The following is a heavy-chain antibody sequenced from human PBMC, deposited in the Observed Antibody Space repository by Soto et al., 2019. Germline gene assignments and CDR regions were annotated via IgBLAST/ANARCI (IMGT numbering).Heavy chain of an antibody. J-gene: IGHJ6*02. CDR1: GFXVSSNY. V-gene: IGHV3-66*01. CDR3: ARDFVVGGPTINYYYGMDV. CDR2: IYSAGNT. Sequence: GGSLRLSCAASGFXVSSNYMSCVRQAPGKGLEWISIIYSAGNTYYADSVKGRFTISRDNSKNTLYLQMNSLGAEDTAVYYCARDFVVGGPTINYYYGMDVWGQGTTVTVSS. D-gene: IGHD1-26*01.